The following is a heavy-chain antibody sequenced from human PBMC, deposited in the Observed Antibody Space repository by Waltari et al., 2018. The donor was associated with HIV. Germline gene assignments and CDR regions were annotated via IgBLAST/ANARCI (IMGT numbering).Heavy chain of an antibody. J-gene: IGHJ3*01. CDR3: AKDGAPGRDAVFDI. D-gene: IGHD1-26*01. V-gene: IGHV3-30*02. CDR1: GFQLKFYD. CDR2: ILYDGSQE. Sequence: QVHVVESGGGVVQPGGSLRLSCTASGFQLKFYDIHWVRQAPGRGLGWVAGILYDGSQEYYGDSVKGRFIISRDNSKNTIFLEMTTLRQEDTAKYRCAKDGAPGRDAVFDIWGQGTMVTVS.